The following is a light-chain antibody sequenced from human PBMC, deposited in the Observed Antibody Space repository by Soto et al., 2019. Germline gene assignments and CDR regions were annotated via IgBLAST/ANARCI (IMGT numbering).Light chain of an antibody. CDR3: QQFGT. Sequence: DIQRTQSPSTLSASVGDRVTITCRASQSISSWLAWYQQKPGKAPKLLIYKASSLESGVPSRFSGSGSGTEFTLTISSLQPDDFATYYCQQFGTFGQGTKLEIK. J-gene: IGKJ2*01. V-gene: IGKV1-5*03. CDR1: QSISSW. CDR2: KAS.